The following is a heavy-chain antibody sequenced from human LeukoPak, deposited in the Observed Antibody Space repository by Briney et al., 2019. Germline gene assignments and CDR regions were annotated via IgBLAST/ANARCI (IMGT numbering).Heavy chain of an antibody. CDR3: ARGSSSLYTSKDS. D-gene: IGHD6-13*01. Sequence: ASVKVSCKASGYTFTSYAMHWVRQAPGQGLEWMGWISTYSGNTNYAQKFQGRVTMTTDTSTSTAYMELRSLRSDDTAVYYCARGSSSLYTSKDSWGQGTLVTVST. J-gene: IGHJ4*02. CDR1: GYTFTSYA. CDR2: ISTYSGNT. V-gene: IGHV1-18*01.